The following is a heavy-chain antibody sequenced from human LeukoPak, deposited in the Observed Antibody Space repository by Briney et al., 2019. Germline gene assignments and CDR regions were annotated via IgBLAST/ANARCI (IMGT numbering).Heavy chain of an antibody. Sequence: SETLSLTCTVSGGSISSYYWSWIRQPAGKGLEWIGRIYTSGSTNYNPSLKSRVTMSVDTSKNQFSLKLSSVTAADTAVYYCAXXXXXXXGDQWFDPWGQGTLVTVSS. CDR1: GGSISSYY. J-gene: IGHJ5*02. V-gene: IGHV4-4*07. CDR2: IYTSGST. D-gene: IGHD5-24*01. CDR3: AXXXXXXXGDQWFDP.